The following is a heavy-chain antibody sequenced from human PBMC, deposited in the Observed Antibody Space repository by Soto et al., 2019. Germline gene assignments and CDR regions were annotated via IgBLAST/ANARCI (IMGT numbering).Heavy chain of an antibody. CDR3: ARGKDILTGYYLLRWFDP. J-gene: IGHJ5*02. CDR1: GGSFSGYY. Sequence: SETLSLTCAVYGGSFSGYYWSWIRQPPGKGLEWIGEINHSGSTNYNPSLKSRVTISVDTSKNQFSLKLSSVTAADTAVYYCARGKDILTGYYLLRWFDPWGQGTLVTVSS. CDR2: INHSGST. V-gene: IGHV4-34*01. D-gene: IGHD3-9*01.